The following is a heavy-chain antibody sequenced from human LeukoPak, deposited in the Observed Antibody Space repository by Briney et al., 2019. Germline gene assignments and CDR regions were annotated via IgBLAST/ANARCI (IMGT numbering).Heavy chain of an antibody. V-gene: IGHV4-38-2*01. D-gene: IGHD2-15*01. Sequence: SETLSLTCAVSGYSISSGYYWGWIRQPPGKGLEWIGSIYHSGSTYYNPSLKSRVTISVDTSKNQFSLKLSSVTAADTAVYYCARVLYRSQKDIVVVVAATPDLYNWFDPWGQGTLVTVSS. J-gene: IGHJ5*02. CDR3: ARVLYRSQKDIVVVVAATPDLYNWFDP. CDR2: IYHSGST. CDR1: GYSISSGYY.